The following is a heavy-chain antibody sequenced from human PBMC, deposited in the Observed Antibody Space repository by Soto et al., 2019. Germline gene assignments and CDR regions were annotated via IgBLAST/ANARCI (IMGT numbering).Heavy chain of an antibody. Sequence: QVQLQESGPGLVKPSETLFLICTVSGGSISNYFWDWIRQPAGKGLEWIGRIFSSGSTNYNASLKIRVTLSVDTSKNQVSLKLTSMTAADTAVYYCARNVASPGVSGSWGAFDIWGQGTMVTVSS. CDR1: GGSISNYF. CDR2: IFSSGST. J-gene: IGHJ3*02. CDR3: ARNVASPGVSGSWGAFDI. D-gene: IGHD5-12*01. V-gene: IGHV4-4*07.